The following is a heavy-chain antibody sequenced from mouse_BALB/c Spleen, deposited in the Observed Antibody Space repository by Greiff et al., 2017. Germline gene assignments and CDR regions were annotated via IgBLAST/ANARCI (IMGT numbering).Heavy chain of an antibody. CDR2: ISYSGST. CDR3: ARGGDYGNYEYFDG. Sequence: EVKLLESGPGLVKPSQSLSLTCTVTGYSITSDYAWNWIRQFPGNKLEWMGYISYSGSTSYNPSLKSRISITRDTSKNQFFLQLNSVTTEDTATYYCARGGDYGNYEYFDGWGAGTTVTVSS. CDR1: GYSITSDYA. J-gene: IGHJ1*01. D-gene: IGHD2-1*01. V-gene: IGHV3-2*02.